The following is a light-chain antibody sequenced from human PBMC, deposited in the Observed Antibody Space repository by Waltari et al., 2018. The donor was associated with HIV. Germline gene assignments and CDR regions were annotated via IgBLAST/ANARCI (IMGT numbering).Light chain of an antibody. CDR1: SSDGGCYHY. CDR2: EVS. V-gene: IGLV2-14*01. J-gene: IGLJ2*01. Sequence: QSALTQPASVSGSPGQSITISCTGTSSDGGCYHYVSWYQQPPGKAPKLMIYEVSNRPSGVSNRFSGSKSGNTASLTISGLQAEDEADYYCSSYTTSSSTLPFGGGTKLTVL. CDR3: SSYTTSSSTLP.